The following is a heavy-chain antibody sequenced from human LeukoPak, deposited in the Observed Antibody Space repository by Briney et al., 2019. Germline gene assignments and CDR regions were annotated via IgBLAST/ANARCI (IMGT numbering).Heavy chain of an antibody. V-gene: IGHV4-59*01. Sequence: PSETLALTCTFSVGSFSSYYWTWIRNPPGKGREGFGYIYYSGSTNYNPSLKSRVTISVDTSKNQFSLKLSSVTAADTAVYYCARGSVVAATFYFDYWGQGTLVTVSS. CDR2: IYYSGST. CDR1: VGSFSSYY. CDR3: ARGSVVAATFYFDY. D-gene: IGHD2-15*01. J-gene: IGHJ4*02.